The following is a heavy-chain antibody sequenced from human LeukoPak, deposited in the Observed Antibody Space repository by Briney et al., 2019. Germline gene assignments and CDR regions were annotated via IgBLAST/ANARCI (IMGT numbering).Heavy chain of an antibody. CDR1: GFTFSSHG. D-gene: IGHD3-10*01. J-gene: IGHJ4*02. Sequence: GGSLRLFFAASGFTFSSHGMRWVRHAPGKGLEWVSGISGTGGSTYYADSVKGRFTISRDNSKNTLYLQMNSLRAEDTAVYYCVQSSGSYFLLGVWGQGTLVTVSS. CDR2: ISGTGGST. CDR3: VQSSGSYFLLGV. V-gene: IGHV3-23*01.